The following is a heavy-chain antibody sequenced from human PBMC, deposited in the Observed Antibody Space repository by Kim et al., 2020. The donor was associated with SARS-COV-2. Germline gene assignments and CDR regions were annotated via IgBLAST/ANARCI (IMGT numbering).Heavy chain of an antibody. J-gene: IGHJ4*02. CDR1: GGTFSSYA. D-gene: IGHD5-12*01. CDR3: ARGRRYSGYVGEFDY. Sequence: SVKVSCKASGGTFSSYAISWVRQAPGQGLEWMGGIIPIFGTANYAQKFQGRVTITADESTSTAYTELSSLRSEDMAVYYCARGRRYSGYVGEFDYWGQGTLVTVSS. CDR2: IIPIFGTA. V-gene: IGHV1-69*13.